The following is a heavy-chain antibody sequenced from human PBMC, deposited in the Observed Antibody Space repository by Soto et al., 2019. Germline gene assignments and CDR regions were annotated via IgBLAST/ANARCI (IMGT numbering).Heavy chain of an antibody. CDR3: ARDLGWYGEDY. V-gene: IGHV1-46*01. Sequence: XSVKVSFKASVYTFTSYYMHWVRQAPGQGLEWMGIINPSGGSTSYAQKFQGRVTMTRDTSTSTVYMELSSLRSEDTAVYYCARDLGWYGEDYWGQGTLVTVSS. CDR2: INPSGGST. J-gene: IGHJ4*02. CDR1: VYTFTSYY. D-gene: IGHD3-10*01.